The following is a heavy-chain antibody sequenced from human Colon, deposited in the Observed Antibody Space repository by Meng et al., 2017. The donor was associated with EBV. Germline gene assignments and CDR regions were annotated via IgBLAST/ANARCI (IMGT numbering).Heavy chain of an antibody. CDR3: ARRGPSGNFSP. CDR1: GGFSSDDY. J-gene: IGHJ5*02. Sequence: QVKPGAAGMWNASEALAPCCACDGGFSSDDYWTLSRHPAGEGLEWIGEIDHSGNTKYNPSLKSRVTISLDTSKKQFSLKVRSVTAADSAVYYCARRGPSGNFSPWSQGALVTVSS. V-gene: IGHV4-34*01. CDR2: IDHSGNT. D-gene: IGHD3-10*01.